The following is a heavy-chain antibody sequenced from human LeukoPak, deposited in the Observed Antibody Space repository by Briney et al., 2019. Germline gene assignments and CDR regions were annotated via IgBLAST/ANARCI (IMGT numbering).Heavy chain of an antibody. Sequence: SETLTLTCTASGGSISSYYWSWLRQPPGRGLEWIGYIYYSGSTSYNPSLKSRVTIYVDKSKNQFYLKLATVKAADTAVYYCLRQAVGAYTVGAKRDNRFDPWGQGTLVTVSS. CDR1: GGSISSYY. D-gene: IGHD1-26*01. CDR2: IYYSGST. CDR3: LRQAVGAYTVGAKRDNRFDP. J-gene: IGHJ5*02. V-gene: IGHV4-59*08.